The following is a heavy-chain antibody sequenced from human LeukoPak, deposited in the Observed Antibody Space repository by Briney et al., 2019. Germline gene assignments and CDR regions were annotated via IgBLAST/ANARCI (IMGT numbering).Heavy chain of an antibody. D-gene: IGHD4-23*01. J-gene: IGHJ6*03. CDR3: ARLVTGYYYYYYMDV. Sequence: PSETLSLTCAVYGGSFSGYYWSWVRQPPGKGLEWIGEINHSGSTNYNPSLKSRVTISVDTSKNQFSLKLSSVTAADTAVYYCARLVTGYYYYYYMDVWGKGTTVTISS. V-gene: IGHV4-34*01. CDR1: GGSFSGYY. CDR2: INHSGST.